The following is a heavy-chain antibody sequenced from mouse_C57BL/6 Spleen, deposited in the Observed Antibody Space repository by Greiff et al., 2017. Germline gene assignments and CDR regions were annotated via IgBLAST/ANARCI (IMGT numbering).Heavy chain of an antibody. J-gene: IGHJ2*01. CDR2: IWSGGST. Sequence: QVQLKQSGPGLVQPSPSLSITCTVSGFSLTSYGGHWVRQSPGKGLEWLGVIWSGGSTDYNAAFISRLSISQDNSKSQVFFKMNSLQADDTAIYYCARNEEGSQGVDYWGQGTTLTVSS. CDR3: ARNEEGSQGVDY. CDR1: GFSLTSYG. V-gene: IGHV2-2*01. D-gene: IGHD3-2*02.